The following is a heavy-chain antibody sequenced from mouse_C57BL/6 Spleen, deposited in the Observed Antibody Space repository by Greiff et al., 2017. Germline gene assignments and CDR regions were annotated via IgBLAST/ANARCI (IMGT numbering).Heavy chain of an antibody. CDR3: ARWRDYYGSSYDFDG. Sequence: VQLQQSGAELVKPGASVKLSCTASGFTFNDYYMHWVKQRPEQGLEWIGRIDPDDGETKYAPKFQGKATMTADTSSNTAYLQLSSLTSEDTAVYYCARWRDYYGSSYDFDGWGQGTTLTVSS. CDR1: GFTFNDYY. D-gene: IGHD1-1*01. V-gene: IGHV14-2*01. CDR2: IDPDDGET. J-gene: IGHJ2*01.